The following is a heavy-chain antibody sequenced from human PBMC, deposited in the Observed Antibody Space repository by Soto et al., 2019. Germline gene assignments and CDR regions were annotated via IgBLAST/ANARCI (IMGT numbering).Heavy chain of an antibody. CDR2: IIPIFGTA. CDR1: GGTFSSYA. J-gene: IGHJ4*02. Sequence: GASVKVSCEASGGTFSSYAISWVRQAPGQGLEWMGGIIPIFGTANYAQKFQGRVTITADESTSTAYMELSSLRSEDTAVYYCARRADSSGYYYVLDYWGQGTLVTVSS. D-gene: IGHD3-22*01. CDR3: ARRADSSGYYYVLDY. V-gene: IGHV1-69*13.